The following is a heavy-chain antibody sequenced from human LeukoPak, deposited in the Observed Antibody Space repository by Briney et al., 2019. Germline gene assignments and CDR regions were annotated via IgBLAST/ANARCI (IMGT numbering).Heavy chain of an antibody. V-gene: IGHV3-23*01. D-gene: IGHD3-10*01. Sequence: PGGSLRLSCAASGFTFTSYAMSWVRQAPGKGLEWVSAISGPGTSTYYADSVKGRFTISRDNAKNSLYLQMNSLRAEDTAVYYCARESMVRDDAFDIWGQGTMVTVSS. CDR1: GFTFTSYA. CDR3: ARESMVRDDAFDI. CDR2: ISGPGTST. J-gene: IGHJ3*02.